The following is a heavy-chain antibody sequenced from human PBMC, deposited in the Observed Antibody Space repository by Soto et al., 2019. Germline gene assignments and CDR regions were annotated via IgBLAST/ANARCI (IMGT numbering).Heavy chain of an antibody. Sequence: QVQLQQWGAGLLKPSETLSLTCAVYGGSFSGYYCSWIRQPPGKGLEWIGEINHSGSTNYNPSLKSRVTISVDTSKNQFSLKLSSVTAADTAVYYCAICEDFWYFDLWGRGTLVTVSS. CDR1: GGSFSGYY. CDR2: INHSGST. D-gene: IGHD2-21*01. V-gene: IGHV4-34*01. CDR3: AICEDFWYFDL. J-gene: IGHJ2*01.